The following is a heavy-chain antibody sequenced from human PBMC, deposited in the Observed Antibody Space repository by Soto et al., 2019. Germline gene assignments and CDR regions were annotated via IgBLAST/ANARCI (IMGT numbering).Heavy chain of an antibody. Sequence: ASVKVSCKASGYTFTSYYMHWVRQAPGQGLEWMGIINPSGGSTSYAQKFQGRVTMTRDTSTSTVYMELSSLRSEDTAVYYCARDGRSYFDYYYYYGMDVWGQGTTVTVSS. CDR2: INPSGGST. V-gene: IGHV1-46*01. D-gene: IGHD1-26*01. CDR1: GYTFTSYY. J-gene: IGHJ6*02. CDR3: ARDGRSYFDYYYYYGMDV.